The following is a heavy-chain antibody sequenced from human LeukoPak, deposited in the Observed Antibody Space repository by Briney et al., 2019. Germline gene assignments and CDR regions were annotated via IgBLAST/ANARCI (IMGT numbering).Heavy chain of an antibody. CDR1: GGSFSGYY. D-gene: IGHD3-10*01. V-gene: IGHV4-34*01. CDR2: INHSGST. J-gene: IGHJ6*03. Sequence: SETPSLTCAVYGGSFSGYYWSWIPQPPGKGLEWIGEINHSGSTNYNPSLKSRVTISVDTSKNQFSLKLSSVTAADTAVYYCARGVTMVRGVTNYYMDFWRKGTTVTVSS. CDR3: ARGVTMVRGVTNYYMDF.